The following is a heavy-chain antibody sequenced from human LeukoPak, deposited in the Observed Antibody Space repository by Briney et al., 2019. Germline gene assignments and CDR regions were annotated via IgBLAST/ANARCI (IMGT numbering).Heavy chain of an antibody. Sequence: SETLSLTCTVSGGSISSYCWSWIRQPPGKGLECIGYVYNSGSPTYNPSLKSRVTISVDTSKNQFSLRLSSVTAADTAVYYCARQSDYGSGSYYFFDYWGQGTLVTVSS. CDR3: ARQSDYGSGSYYFFDY. J-gene: IGHJ4*02. D-gene: IGHD3-10*01. V-gene: IGHV4-59*08. CDR1: GGSISSYC. CDR2: VYNSGSP.